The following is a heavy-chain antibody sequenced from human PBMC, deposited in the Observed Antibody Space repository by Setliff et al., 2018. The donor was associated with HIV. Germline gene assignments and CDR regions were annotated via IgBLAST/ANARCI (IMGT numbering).Heavy chain of an antibody. Sequence: LSLTCTVSGGSISSGSHYWTWIRQPAGKGLEWIGHIHTSGSTNYDLSLMSRVTISVDTSKNQFSLKLSSVTAADTAVYYCATSGYSYAFNWFDPWGQGTLVTVSS. CDR1: GGSISSGSHY. V-gene: IGHV4-61*09. CDR3: ATSGYSYAFNWFDP. CDR2: IHTSGST. J-gene: IGHJ5*02. D-gene: IGHD5-18*01.